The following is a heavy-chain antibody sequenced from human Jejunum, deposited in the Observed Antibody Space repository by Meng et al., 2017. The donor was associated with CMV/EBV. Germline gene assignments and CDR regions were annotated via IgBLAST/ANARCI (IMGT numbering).Heavy chain of an antibody. V-gene: IGHV3-7*04. J-gene: IGHJ4*02. CDR2: IKEDGSEE. Sequence: SCVASGFTFSKNWMSWVRQVPGKGLEWLANIKEDGSEEYYVDSVKGRFTIYRDNARNTLYLQMNSLRGDDSAIYYCTRALDYWGQGTPVTVSS. CDR1: GFTFSKNW. CDR3: TRALDY.